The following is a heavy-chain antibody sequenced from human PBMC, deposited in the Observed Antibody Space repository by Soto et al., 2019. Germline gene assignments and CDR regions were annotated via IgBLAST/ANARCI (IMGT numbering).Heavy chain of an antibody. V-gene: IGHV3-9*01. J-gene: IGHJ4*02. Sequence: GGSLRLSCAASGFTFDDYAMHWVRQAPGKGLEWVSGISWNSGSIGYADSVKGRFTISRDNAKNSLYLQMNSLRAEDTALYYCAKDYSSGSYLLAYCGQGTLVTVSS. CDR2: ISWNSGSI. CDR1: GFTFDDYA. D-gene: IGHD1-26*01. CDR3: AKDYSSGSYLLAY.